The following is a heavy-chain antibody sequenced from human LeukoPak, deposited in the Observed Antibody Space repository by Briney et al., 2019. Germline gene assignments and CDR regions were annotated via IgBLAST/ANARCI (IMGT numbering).Heavy chain of an antibody. Sequence: GGSLRLSCAASGFTFSSYWMSWVRQAPGKGLEWVANINKDGGEKYYVDSVKGRFTISRDNAKNSLYLQMNSLRANDTAVYYCVKDSPPRYSGSPPAYWGQGTLVTVSS. CDR1: GFTFSSYW. J-gene: IGHJ4*02. CDR2: INKDGGEK. CDR3: VKDSPPRYSGSPPAY. D-gene: IGHD1-26*01. V-gene: IGHV3-7*03.